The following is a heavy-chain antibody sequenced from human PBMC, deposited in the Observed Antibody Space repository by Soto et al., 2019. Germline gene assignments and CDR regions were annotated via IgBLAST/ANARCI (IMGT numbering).Heavy chain of an antibody. J-gene: IGHJ4*02. D-gene: IGHD5-12*01. Sequence: ASVKVSCKASGYTFTSYGISWVRQAPGQGLEWMGWISAYNGNTNYAQKLQGRVTMTTDTSTSTAYMELRSLRSDDTDVYYCARARRDGYNSGYWGQGTLVTVSS. V-gene: IGHV1-18*01. CDR3: ARARRDGYNSGY. CDR2: ISAYNGNT. CDR1: GYTFTSYG.